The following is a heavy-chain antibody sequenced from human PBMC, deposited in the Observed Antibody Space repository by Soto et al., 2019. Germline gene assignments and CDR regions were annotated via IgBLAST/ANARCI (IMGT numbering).Heavy chain of an antibody. J-gene: IGHJ6*02. CDR2: IYYSGST. V-gene: IGHV4-31*03. Sequence: SETLSLTCTVSGGSISSGGYYWSWIRQHPGKGLEWIGYIYYSGSTYYNPSLKSRVTISVDTSKNQFSLKLSSVTAADTAVYYCARGIAAVVGLDYYYYGMDVWGQGTTVTVSS. D-gene: IGHD6-13*01. CDR1: GGSISSGGYY. CDR3: ARGIAAVVGLDYYYYGMDV.